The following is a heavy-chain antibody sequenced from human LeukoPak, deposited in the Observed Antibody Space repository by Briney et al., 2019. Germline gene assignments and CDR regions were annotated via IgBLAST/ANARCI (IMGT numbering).Heavy chain of an antibody. CDR1: GGSISSGGYY. CDR3: ARWVRIYDFWSGQCSIGSSFDP. CDR2: IYHSGST. V-gene: IGHV4-30-2*01. J-gene: IGHJ5*02. Sequence: KTSQTLSLTCTVSGGSISSGGYYWSWIRQPPGKGLEWIGYIYHSGSTYYNPSLKSRVTISVDRSKNQFSLKLSSVTAADTAVYYCARWVRIYDFWSGQCSIGSSFDPWGQGTLVTVSS. D-gene: IGHD3-3*01.